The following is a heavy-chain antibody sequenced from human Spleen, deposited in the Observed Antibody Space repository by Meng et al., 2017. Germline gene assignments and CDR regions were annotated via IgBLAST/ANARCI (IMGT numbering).Heavy chain of an antibody. Sequence: GLLVESGGGPVKPGGSLRLSCAASGFTFSSYSMNWVRQAPGKGLEWVSSISSSSEYIFYADSVKGRLTISRDNAKNTLYLQMNSLRAEDTAVYYCVPRTTYFDSWGLGTLVTVSS. D-gene: IGHD4-11*01. J-gene: IGHJ4*02. CDR1: GFTFSSYS. CDR2: ISSSSEYI. CDR3: VPRTTYFDS. V-gene: IGHV3-21*04.